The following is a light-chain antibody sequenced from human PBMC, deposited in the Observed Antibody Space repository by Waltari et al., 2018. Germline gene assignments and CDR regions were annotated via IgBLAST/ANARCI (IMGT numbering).Light chain of an antibody. J-gene: IGKJ1*01. V-gene: IGKV3-20*01. CDR1: QGVRSSE. CDR2: GAS. CDR3: LQYGSSPWT. Sequence: EIVLTQSPGTLSLSPGERATLSCRASQGVRSSELAWYQQKPGQAPRLLIFGASNRATGIPSRFSGSGSGTDFTLTISSLEPEDFAVYYCLQYGSSPWTFGQGTKVEIK.